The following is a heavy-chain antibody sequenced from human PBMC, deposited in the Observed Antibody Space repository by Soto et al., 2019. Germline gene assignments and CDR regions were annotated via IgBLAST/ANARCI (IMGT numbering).Heavy chain of an antibody. CDR3: ARHTRGDYYYDNSGYMYYFDY. V-gene: IGHV1-69*13. CDR2: IIPIFGTA. J-gene: IGHJ4*02. D-gene: IGHD3-22*01. CDR1: GGTFSSYA. Sequence: SVKVSCKASGGTFSSYAISWVRQAPGQGLEWMGGIIPIFGTANYAQKFQGRVTTTADESTSTAYMEQSSLRSEDTAAYYCARHTRGDYYYDNSGYMYYFDYWGQGTLVTVSS.